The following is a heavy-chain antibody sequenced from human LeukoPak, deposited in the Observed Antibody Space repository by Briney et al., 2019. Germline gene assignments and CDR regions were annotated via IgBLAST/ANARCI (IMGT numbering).Heavy chain of an antibody. J-gene: IGHJ6*02. CDR2: INPSGGST. V-gene: IGHV1-46*01. D-gene: IGHD3-10*01. CDR3: ARDRGSGSYWDRPNYYYYYGMDV. CDR1: GYTFTIYY. Sequence: ASVKVSFKASGYTFTIYYMHWVRQAPGQGRERMGLINPSGGSTSYAQKFQGRVTITRDTSTSTVYMELSSLRSEDTAVYYCARDRGSGSYWDRPNYYYYYGMDVWGQGTTVTVSS.